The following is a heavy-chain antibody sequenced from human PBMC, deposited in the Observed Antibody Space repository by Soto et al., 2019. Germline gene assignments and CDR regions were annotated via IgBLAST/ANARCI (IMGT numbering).Heavy chain of an antibody. V-gene: IGHV5-51*01. D-gene: IGHD5-18*01. CDR3: ARRGYSYGLDV. CDR2: IYPGDSDT. CDR1: GYNFATYW. Sequence: GESLKISCKGSGYNFATYWIAWVRQLPGKGPEWMGIIYPGDSDTSYSPSFQGQVTISVDKSISTAYLQWNSLKASDTAVYYCARRGYSYGLDVWGQGSKVTVSS. J-gene: IGHJ6*02.